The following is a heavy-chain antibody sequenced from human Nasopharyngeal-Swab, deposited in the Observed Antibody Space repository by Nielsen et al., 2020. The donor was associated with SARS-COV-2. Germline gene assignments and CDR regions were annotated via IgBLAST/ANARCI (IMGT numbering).Heavy chain of an antibody. CDR2: ISYDGSNK. V-gene: IGHV3-30*18. J-gene: IGHJ4*02. CDR3: AKDMGIADDSFDY. Sequence: GGSLRLSCAASGFTFSSYGMHWVRQAPGKGLEWVAVISYDGSNKYYADSVKGRFTISRDNSKNTLYLQMNSLRAEVTAVYYCAKDMGIADDSFDYWGQGTLVTVSS. CDR1: GFTFSSYG. D-gene: IGHD6-13*01.